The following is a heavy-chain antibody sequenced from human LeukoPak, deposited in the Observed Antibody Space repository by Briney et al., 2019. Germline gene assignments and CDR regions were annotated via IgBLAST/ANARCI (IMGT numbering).Heavy chain of an antibody. J-gene: IGHJ4*02. D-gene: IGHD3-16*02. CDR1: GGSISSSSYY. V-gene: IGHV4-39*01. CDR2: IFYSGST. CDR3: AGIQEGVITDY. Sequence: KPSETLSLTSTVPGGSISSSSYYWGWIRQPPGKGLEWIGCIFYSGSTYYNPSLKSRVTIPVDTPKNQFSLKLSSVTAADTAVYYCAGIQEGVITDYWGQGTLVTVFS.